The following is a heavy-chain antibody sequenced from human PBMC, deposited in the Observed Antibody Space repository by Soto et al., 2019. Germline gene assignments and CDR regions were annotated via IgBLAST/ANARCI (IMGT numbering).Heavy chain of an antibody. CDR2: IIPILGIA. D-gene: IGHD6-13*01. V-gene: IGHV1-69*04. Sequence: SVKVSCKASGGSFSXYTISWVRQAPGQGLEWMGRIIPILGIANYAQKFQGRVTITADKSTSTAYMELSSLRSEDTAVYYCARDQGAIAAAGTWGQGTLVTVSS. J-gene: IGHJ5*02. CDR1: GGSFSXYT. CDR3: ARDQGAIAAAGT.